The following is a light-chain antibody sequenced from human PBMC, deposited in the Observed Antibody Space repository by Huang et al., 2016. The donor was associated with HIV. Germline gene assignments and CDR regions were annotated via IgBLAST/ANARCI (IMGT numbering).Light chain of an antibody. CDR3: QQRSNWPGT. V-gene: IGKV3-11*01. CDR1: QSVSNY. Sequence: EIVLTQSPATLSFFPGERATLSCRASQSVSNYLAWYQQKPGQAPRLLMYDASNRATGIPARFSGSGSATDFTLTINSLEPEDFAVYYCQQRSNWPGTFGQGTKVEVK. CDR2: DAS. J-gene: IGKJ1*01.